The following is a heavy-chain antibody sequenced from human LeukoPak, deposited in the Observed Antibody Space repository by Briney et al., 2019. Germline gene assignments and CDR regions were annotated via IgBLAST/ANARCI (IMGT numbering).Heavy chain of an antibody. CDR2: IYHSGST. J-gene: IGHJ4*02. CDR1: GGSINTNY. V-gene: IGHV4-38-2*02. D-gene: IGHD6-19*01. Sequence: SETLSLTCTVSGGSINTNYWTWIRQPPGKGLEWIGSIYHSGSTYYNPSLKSRVTISVDTSKNQFSLKLSSVTAADTAVYYCARAVAGTYFPSIFDYWGQGTLVTVSS. CDR3: ARAVAGTYFPSIFDY.